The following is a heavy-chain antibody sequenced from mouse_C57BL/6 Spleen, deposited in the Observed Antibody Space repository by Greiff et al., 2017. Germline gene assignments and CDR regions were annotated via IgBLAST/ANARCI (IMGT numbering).Heavy chain of an antibody. CDR2: IDPENGDT. Sequence: VQLQQSGAELVRPGASVKLSCTASGFNIKDDYMHWVKQRPEQGLEWIGWIDPENGDTEYASKFQGKATITAETSSNTAYLQLSSLTSEDTAVYYCTKGYGIAMDYWGQGTSVTVSS. J-gene: IGHJ4*01. CDR3: TKGYGIAMDY. CDR1: GFNIKDDY. D-gene: IGHD1-1*01. V-gene: IGHV14-4*01.